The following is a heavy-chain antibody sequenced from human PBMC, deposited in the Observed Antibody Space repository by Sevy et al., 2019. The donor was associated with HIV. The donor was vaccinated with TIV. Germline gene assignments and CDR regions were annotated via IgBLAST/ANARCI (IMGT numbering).Heavy chain of an antibody. CDR3: AKVQAWSGGYYGLDV. D-gene: IGHD2-8*02. J-gene: IGHJ6*02. CDR2: IRGGGT. Sequence: GGSLRLSCKTSGFTFSNHAMSWVRQAPGKGLEWVSHIRGGGTYDADSVKGRFAISRDNPKNTLYLQMNSLRAEDTAVYYCAKVQAWSGGYYGLDVWGQGTTVTVSS. V-gene: IGHV3-23*01. CDR1: GFTFSNHA.